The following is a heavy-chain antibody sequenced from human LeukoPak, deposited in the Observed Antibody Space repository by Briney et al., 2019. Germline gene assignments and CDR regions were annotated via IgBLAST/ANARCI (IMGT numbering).Heavy chain of an antibody. CDR2: ISWNSGSI. D-gene: IGHD3-22*01. Sequence: PGGSLRLSCAASGFTFDDYAMHWVRQAPGKGLEWVSGISWNSGSIGYADSVKGRFTISRDNAKNSLYLQMNSLRAEDTALYYCATAAQYYDSSGYYYFDYWGQGTLVTVSS. CDR3: ATAAQYYDSSGYYYFDY. V-gene: IGHV3-9*01. CDR1: GFTFDDYA. J-gene: IGHJ4*02.